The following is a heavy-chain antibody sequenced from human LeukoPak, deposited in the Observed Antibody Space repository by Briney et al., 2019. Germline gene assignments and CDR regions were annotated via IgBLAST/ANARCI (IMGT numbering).Heavy chain of an antibody. V-gene: IGHV3-64*01. Sequence: GVSLRLSCAASGFTFSSYAMHWVRQAPGKGLEYVSAISSNGGSTYYANSVKGRFTISRDNSKNTLYLQMGSLRAEDMAVYYCARASYNWNLYYFDYWGQGTLVTVSS. CDR1: GFTFSSYA. J-gene: IGHJ4*02. CDR3: ARASYNWNLYYFDY. D-gene: IGHD1-7*01. CDR2: ISSNGGST.